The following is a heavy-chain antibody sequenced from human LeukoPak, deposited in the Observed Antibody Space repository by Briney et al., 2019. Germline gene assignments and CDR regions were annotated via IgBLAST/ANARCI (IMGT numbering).Heavy chain of an antibody. Sequence: GGSLRLSCAASGFTFSSYAMYWVRQAPGKGLEWVSGIFGSGGSTHYADSVKGRFTISRDNSKNMVYLQMKSPSTEDTAVYYCAKTTTGYSSGRYPGWPVDYWGQGTLVTVSS. D-gene: IGHD6-19*01. CDR1: GFTFSSYA. V-gene: IGHV3-23*01. CDR2: IFGSGGST. CDR3: AKTTTGYSSGRYPGWPVDY. J-gene: IGHJ4*02.